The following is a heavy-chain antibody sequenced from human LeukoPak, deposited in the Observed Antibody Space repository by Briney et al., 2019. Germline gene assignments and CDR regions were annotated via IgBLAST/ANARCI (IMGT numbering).Heavy chain of an antibody. D-gene: IGHD3-10*01. Sequence: GGSLRLSCAASGFTVSSNCMSWVRQAPGKGLEWVSVIYSDGTTYYADSVKGRFTISRDNSKNTLYLQTISLRAEDTAVYYCAKDREYYYGSGSYYNTPGFDYWGQGTLVTVSS. CDR3: AKDREYYYGSGSYYNTPGFDY. J-gene: IGHJ4*02. CDR1: GFTVSSNC. V-gene: IGHV3-53*01. CDR2: IYSDGTT.